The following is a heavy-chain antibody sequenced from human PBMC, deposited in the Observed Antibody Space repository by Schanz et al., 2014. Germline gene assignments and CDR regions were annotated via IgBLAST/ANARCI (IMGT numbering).Heavy chain of an antibody. CDR2: INTNTANP. J-gene: IGHJ4*02. Sequence: QVQLVQSGAEVKKPGASVKVSCKASGYTLTGFGVSWVRQAPGQGLEWMGWINTNTANPTYAQGFTGRFVYTLDASVTTAYLEISSLQAEDTAVYYCARGYSGYSHFDYWGQGALVTVSS. CDR1: GYTLTGFG. CDR3: ARGYSGYSHFDY. V-gene: IGHV7-4-1*02. D-gene: IGHD5-12*01.